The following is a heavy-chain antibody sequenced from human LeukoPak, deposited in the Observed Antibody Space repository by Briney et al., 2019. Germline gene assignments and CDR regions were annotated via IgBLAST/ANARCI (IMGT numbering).Heavy chain of an antibody. CDR3: ARGWYQLPPGY. CDR1: GYTFTGYY. J-gene: IGHJ4*02. Sequence: ASVKVSCKASGYTFTGYYMHWVRQAPGQGLEWMGWINPNSGGTNYAQKIQGRVTMTRDTSISTAYMELSRLRSDDTAVYYCARGWYQLPPGYWGQGTLVTVSS. D-gene: IGHD2-2*01. V-gene: IGHV1-2*02. CDR2: INPNSGGT.